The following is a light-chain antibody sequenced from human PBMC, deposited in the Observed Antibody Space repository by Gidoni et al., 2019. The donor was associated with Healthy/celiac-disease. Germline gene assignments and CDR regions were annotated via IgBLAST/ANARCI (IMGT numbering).Light chain of an antibody. Sequence: DIVLTPSPGTLSLSPGERATLSCRASQSVSSSYLAWYQQKPGQAPRLLIYGASSRATGIPDRFSGSGSGTDFTLTISRLEPEDFAVYYCQQYGSSPTFGGXTKVEIK. V-gene: IGKV3-20*01. J-gene: IGKJ4*01. CDR1: QSVSSSY. CDR3: QQYGSSPT. CDR2: GAS.